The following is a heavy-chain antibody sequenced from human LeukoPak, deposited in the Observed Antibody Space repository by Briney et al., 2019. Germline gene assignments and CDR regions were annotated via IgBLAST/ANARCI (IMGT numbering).Heavy chain of an antibody. Sequence: PGRSLRLSCAASGFTFSSYGMHWVRQAPCKGLEWVAVIWYDGSNKYYADSVKGRFTISRDNSKNTLYLQMNSLRAEDTAVYYCARDREPHDFWSGYHDYWGQGTLVTVSS. CDR3: ARDREPHDFWSGYHDY. J-gene: IGHJ4*02. V-gene: IGHV3-33*01. CDR1: GFTFSSYG. D-gene: IGHD3-3*01. CDR2: IWYDGSNK.